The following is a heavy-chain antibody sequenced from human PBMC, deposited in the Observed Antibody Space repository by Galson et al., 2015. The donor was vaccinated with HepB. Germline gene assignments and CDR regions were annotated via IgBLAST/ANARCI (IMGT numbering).Heavy chain of an antibody. D-gene: IGHD6-19*01. CDR1: GFTFSSYS. CDR2: ISSSSSHI. CDR3: AGDGAQWLAQYYFDY. Sequence: SLRLSCAASGFTFSSYSMNWVRQAPGKGLEWVSSISSSSSHIYYEESVKGRFTISRDNAKNSLYLQMNSLRAEDTAVYYCAGDGAQWLAQYYFDYWGQGALVTVSS. J-gene: IGHJ4*02. V-gene: IGHV3-21*01.